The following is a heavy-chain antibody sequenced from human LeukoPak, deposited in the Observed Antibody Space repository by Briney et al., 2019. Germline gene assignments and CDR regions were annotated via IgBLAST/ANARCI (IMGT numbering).Heavy chain of an antibody. CDR1: GGSISSYY. D-gene: IGHD1-26*01. CDR3: AREAWEPLRPLDI. Sequence: SETLSLTCTGSGGSISSYYWRCIRQPAGKGLEWIGRIYTSGSTNYNPSLKSRVTISVDKSKNQFSLKLSSVTAADTAVYYCAREAWEPLRPLDIWGQGTMVTVSS. CDR2: IYTSGST. J-gene: IGHJ3*02. V-gene: IGHV4-4*07.